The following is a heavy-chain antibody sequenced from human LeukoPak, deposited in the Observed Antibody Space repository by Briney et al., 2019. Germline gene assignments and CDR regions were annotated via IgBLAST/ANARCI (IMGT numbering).Heavy chain of an antibody. CDR3: ASGHYYDY. J-gene: IGHJ4*02. CDR2: ISSGASTI. Sequence: GGSLRLSCAASGFTFSDYSMNWVRQAPGKGLEWVSYISSGASTIYYADSVKGRFTISRDNAKDSLYLQMNSLREEDTAVYYCASGHYYDYWGQGTLVTVSS. CDR1: GFTFSDYS. D-gene: IGHD3-22*01. V-gene: IGHV3-48*02.